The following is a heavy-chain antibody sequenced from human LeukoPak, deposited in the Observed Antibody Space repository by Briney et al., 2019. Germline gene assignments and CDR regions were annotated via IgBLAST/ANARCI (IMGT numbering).Heavy chain of an antibody. V-gene: IGHV4-28*01. Sequence: SETLSLTCAVSGYSISSSNWWGWIRQPPGKGLEWIGYIYYNGSTYYNPSLKSRVTMSVDTSKNQFSLQLSSVTALDTAVYYCARRDSGHVAFESWGQGTLATVSS. CDR3: ARRDSGHVAFES. CDR2: IYYNGST. J-gene: IGHJ4*02. D-gene: IGHD5-12*01. CDR1: GYSISSSNW.